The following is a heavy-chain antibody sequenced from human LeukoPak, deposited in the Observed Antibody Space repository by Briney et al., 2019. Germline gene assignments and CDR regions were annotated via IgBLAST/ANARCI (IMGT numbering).Heavy chain of an antibody. J-gene: IGHJ4*02. CDR3: ARELKGYCSGGSCYRYYFDY. D-gene: IGHD2-15*01. Sequence: ASVKVSCKASGYTFTSYYMHWVRQAPGQGLEWMGIINPSGGSTSYAQKFQGRVTMTRDTSTSTVYTELSSLRSEDTAVYYCARELKGYCSGGSCYRYYFDYWGQGTLVTVSS. V-gene: IGHV1-46*01. CDR1: GYTFTSYY. CDR2: INPSGGST.